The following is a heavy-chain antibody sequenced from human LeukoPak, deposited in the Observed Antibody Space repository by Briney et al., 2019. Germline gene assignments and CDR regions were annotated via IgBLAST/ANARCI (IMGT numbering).Heavy chain of an antibody. J-gene: IGHJ4*02. Sequence: GGXXRLSCAASGFTFSSYGMHWVRQAPGKGVEGVAFIRYDGSNKYYADSVKGRFTISRDNSKNTLYLQMNSLRAEDTAVYYCASAGIQLMGYWGQGTLVTVSS. D-gene: IGHD5-18*01. CDR2: IRYDGSNK. V-gene: IGHV3-30*02. CDR3: ASAGIQLMGY. CDR1: GFTFSSYG.